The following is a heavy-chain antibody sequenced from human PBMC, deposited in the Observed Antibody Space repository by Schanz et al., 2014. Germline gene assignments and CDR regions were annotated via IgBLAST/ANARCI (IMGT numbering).Heavy chain of an antibody. CDR2: IGNGGVTI. Sequence: QVQLVDSGGGLVKPGGSLRLSCTASGFPFSDYFMAWIRQPPGRGLEWVSYIGNGGVTIYYADSVKGRFTISRDNSKNSLYLQMNSLRAEDTAVYYCAKSDAFDIWGQGTLVTDSS. CDR1: GFPFSDYF. V-gene: IGHV3-11*01. J-gene: IGHJ3*02. CDR3: AKSDAFDI.